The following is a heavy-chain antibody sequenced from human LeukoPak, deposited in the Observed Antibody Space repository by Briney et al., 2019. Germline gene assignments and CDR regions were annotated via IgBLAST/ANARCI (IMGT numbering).Heavy chain of an antibody. CDR3: ARLTLHSSIVVVTH. Sequence: GASVKVSCKASGYTFTSYGISWVRQAPGQGLEWMGWISAYNGNTNYAQKLQGRVTMTTDTSTSTAYMELRSLRSDDTAVYYCARLTLHSSIVVVTHWGQGTLVTVSS. CDR1: GYTFTSYG. V-gene: IGHV1-18*01. J-gene: IGHJ4*02. CDR2: ISAYNGNT. D-gene: IGHD3-22*01.